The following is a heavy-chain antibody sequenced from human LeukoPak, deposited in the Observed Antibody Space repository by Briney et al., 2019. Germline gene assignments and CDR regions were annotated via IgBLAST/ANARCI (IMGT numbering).Heavy chain of an antibody. J-gene: IGHJ6*03. Sequence: ASVKVSCKASGYIFTGYYLQWVRQAPGQGLEWIGRINANSGGTNYAQKFQGMVTMTRDTSISTAYMELSRLRSDDTAVYYCAREGRFCSSTSFYYYDYYLDVWGKGTTVTVSS. V-gene: IGHV1-2*06. D-gene: IGHD2-2*01. CDR1: GYIFTGYY. CDR3: AREGRFCSSTSFYYYDYYLDV. CDR2: INANSGGT.